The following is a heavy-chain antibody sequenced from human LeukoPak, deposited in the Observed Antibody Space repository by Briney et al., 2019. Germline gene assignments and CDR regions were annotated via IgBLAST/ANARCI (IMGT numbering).Heavy chain of an antibody. J-gene: IGHJ4*02. V-gene: IGHV3-23*01. CDR3: AKGKYIWNDSPFDS. CDR1: GFGFSSFA. D-gene: IGHD1-1*01. CDR2: ISTSGDTA. Sequence: PGGSLRPSCAASGFGFSSFAMSWVRQAPGKGLEWVSGISTSGDTAYYADSVKGRFTTSRDNAKSTLSLHMKSLRAEDTAVYYCAKGKYIWNDSPFDSWGQGALVTVSS.